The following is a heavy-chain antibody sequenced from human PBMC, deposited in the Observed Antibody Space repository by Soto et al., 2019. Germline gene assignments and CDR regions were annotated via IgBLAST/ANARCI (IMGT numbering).Heavy chain of an antibody. CDR2: MSHDRRTT. CDR1: GYTFSGYD. D-gene: IGHD3-3*01. Sequence: QVQLVQSGAEVKKPGASVRVSCKASGYTFSGYDINWVRQATGQGLEWMGWMSHDRRTTGYAESFQGRVTMTWATSIATAYMELSSLTSDDSAVYYCARATELRYVEWSVYRGGNYAMDVWGQGTTVTVSS. V-gene: IGHV1-8*01. J-gene: IGHJ6*02. CDR3: ARATELRYVEWSVYRGGNYAMDV.